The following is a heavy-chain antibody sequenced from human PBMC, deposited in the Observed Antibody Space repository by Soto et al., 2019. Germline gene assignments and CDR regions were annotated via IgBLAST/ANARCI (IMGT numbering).Heavy chain of an antibody. CDR3: AKDRGFWSVPRYYGMDV. CDR2: ISYDGSNK. V-gene: IGHV3-30*18. D-gene: IGHD3-3*01. CDR1: GFTFSSYG. J-gene: IGHJ6*02. Sequence: LRLSCAASGFTFSSYGMHWVRQAPGKGLEWVAVISYDGSNKYYADSVKGRFAISRDNSKNTLYLQMNSLRAEDTAVYYCAKDRGFWSVPRYYGMDVWGQGTTVTVSS.